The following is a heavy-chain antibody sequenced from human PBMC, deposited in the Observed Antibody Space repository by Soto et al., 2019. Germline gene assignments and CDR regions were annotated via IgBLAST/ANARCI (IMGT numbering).Heavy chain of an antibody. CDR3: AGDSTGRYCSSTSCPRMDV. CDR1: GFTFSSYS. J-gene: IGHJ6*02. Sequence: GGSLRLSCAAPGFTFSSYSMNWVRQAPGKGLEWVSYISNSSSTIYYADSVKGRFTISRDNAKNSLYLQMNSLRDEDTAVYYCAGDSTGRYCSSTSCPRMDVWGQGTTVTVSS. CDR2: ISNSSSTI. D-gene: IGHD2-2*01. V-gene: IGHV3-48*02.